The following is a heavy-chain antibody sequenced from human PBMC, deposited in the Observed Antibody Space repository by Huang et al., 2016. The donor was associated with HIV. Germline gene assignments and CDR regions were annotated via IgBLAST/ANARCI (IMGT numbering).Heavy chain of an antibody. D-gene: IGHD3-22*01. V-gene: IGHV3-23*01. CDR1: GFTFGSYA. J-gene: IGHJ3*02. Sequence: EVQLLESGGGLAQPGGSLRLSCTASGFTFGSYALNWVRQAPGEGLEWVSDTTGSGGSTYYANSVKGRFTISRDNSKNTLYLQMNSLRAEDTALYYCAKHLGGRRGFTFIVLFGAFDMWGQGTMVTVSS. CDR3: AKHLGGRRGFTFIVLFGAFDM. CDR2: TTGSGGST.